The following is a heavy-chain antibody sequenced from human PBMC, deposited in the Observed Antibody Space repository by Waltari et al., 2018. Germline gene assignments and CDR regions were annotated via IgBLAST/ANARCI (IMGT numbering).Heavy chain of an antibody. V-gene: IGHV1-2*02. Sequence: QVQLVQSGAEVKKPGASVKVSCKASGYTFTAYNLHWVRQAPGQGLEWMGWNNPTSGATEYAQNLQGRVTMSRDTSISTAYMELTRLRFDDTAMYYCAREGANPPRGLDVWGQGTTVTVSS. CDR2: NNPTSGAT. D-gene: IGHD3-16*01. J-gene: IGHJ6*02. CDR3: AREGANPPRGLDV. CDR1: GYTFTAYN.